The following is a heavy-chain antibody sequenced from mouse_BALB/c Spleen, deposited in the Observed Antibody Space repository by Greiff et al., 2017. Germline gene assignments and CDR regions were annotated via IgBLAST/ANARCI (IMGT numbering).Heavy chain of an antibody. CDR3: ARLGYDGPYDFDY. Sequence: VQLQQSGPSLVKPSQTLSLTCSVTGDSITSGYWNWIRKFPGNKLEYMGYISYSGSTYYNPSLKSRISITRDTSKNQYYLQLNSVTTEDTATYYCARLGYDGPYDFDYWGQGTTLTVSS. J-gene: IGHJ2*01. CDR1: GDSITSGY. D-gene: IGHD2-3*01. V-gene: IGHV3-8*02. CDR2: ISYSGST.